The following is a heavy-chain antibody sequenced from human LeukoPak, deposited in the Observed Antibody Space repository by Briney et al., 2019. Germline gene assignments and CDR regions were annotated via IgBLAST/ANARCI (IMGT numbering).Heavy chain of an antibody. CDR1: GGSISSYY. Sequence: PSETLSLTCTVSGGSISSYYWSWIRQPPGKGLEWIGYIYYSGSTNYNPSLKSRVTISVETSKNEFSLKLRSVTAADTAVYYCARNREGWGDPFGYWGQGTLVTVSS. J-gene: IGHJ4*02. CDR3: ARNREGWGDPFGY. V-gene: IGHV4-59*01. D-gene: IGHD3-16*01. CDR2: IYYSGST.